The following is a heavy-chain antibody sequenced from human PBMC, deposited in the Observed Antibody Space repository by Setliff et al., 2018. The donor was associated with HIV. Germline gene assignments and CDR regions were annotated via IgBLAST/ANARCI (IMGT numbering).Heavy chain of an antibody. V-gene: IGHV1-18*01. CDR1: GYTFTNYG. CDR3: ARTPARKGRGVYYFDY. J-gene: IGHJ4*02. D-gene: IGHD1-26*01. Sequence: ASVKVSCKASGYTFTNYGISWVRQAPGQGLEWMGWISSYNGNTNYAQNFQGRVTMTTDTFTDTAYMELRSLRSDDTAVYYCARTPARKGRGVYYFDYWGQGTLVTVS. CDR2: ISSYNGNT.